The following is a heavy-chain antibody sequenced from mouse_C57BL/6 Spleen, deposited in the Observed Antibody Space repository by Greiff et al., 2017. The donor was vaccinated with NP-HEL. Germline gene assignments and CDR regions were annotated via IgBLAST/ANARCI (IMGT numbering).Heavy chain of an antibody. Sequence: QVQLQQPGAELVMPGASVKLSCKASGYTFTSYWMHWVKQRPGQGLEWIGEIDPSDSYTNYNQKFKGKSTLTVDKSSSTAYMQLSSLTSEDSAVYYCARFSGYFYFDYWGQGTTLTVSS. V-gene: IGHV1-69*01. CDR1: GYTFTSYW. J-gene: IGHJ2*01. D-gene: IGHD2-3*01. CDR3: ARFSGYFYFDY. CDR2: IDPSDSYT.